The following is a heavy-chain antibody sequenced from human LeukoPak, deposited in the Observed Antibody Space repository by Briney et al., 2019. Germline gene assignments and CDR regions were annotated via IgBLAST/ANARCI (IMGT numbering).Heavy chain of an antibody. Sequence: SETLSLTCTVSGGSISSYDWSWIRQPAGKGLEWIGRIYTSGSTNYNPSLKSRVTMSVDTSKNQFSLKLSSVTAADTAVYYCVRDQIAGTTPFDYWGQGTLVTVAS. D-gene: IGHD1-20*01. CDR2: IYTSGST. CDR3: VRDQIAGTTPFDY. CDR1: GGSISSYD. V-gene: IGHV4-4*07. J-gene: IGHJ4*02.